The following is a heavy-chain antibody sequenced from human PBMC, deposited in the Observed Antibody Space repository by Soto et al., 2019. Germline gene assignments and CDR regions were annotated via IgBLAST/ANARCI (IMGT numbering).Heavy chain of an antibody. Sequence: SETLSLTCTVSGGSISSGGYYWSWIRQHPGKGLEWIGYIYYSGSTYYNPSLKSRVTISVDTSKNQFSLKLSSVTAADTAVYYCAGSSSWLYYYYYYGMDVWGQGTTVTVXS. CDR2: IYYSGST. CDR1: GGSISSGGYY. J-gene: IGHJ6*02. CDR3: AGSSSWLYYYYYYGMDV. V-gene: IGHV4-31*03. D-gene: IGHD6-13*01.